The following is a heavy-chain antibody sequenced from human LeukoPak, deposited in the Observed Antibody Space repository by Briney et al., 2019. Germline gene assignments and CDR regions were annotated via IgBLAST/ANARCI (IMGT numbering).Heavy chain of an antibody. J-gene: IGHJ4*02. CDR2: INEDGSEK. CDR3: VRDRSRTTVTRFDS. CDR1: RFSLSNFW. D-gene: IGHD4-17*01. V-gene: IGHV3-7*01. Sequence: GGSLRLSYVASRFSLSNFWMIWVRQAPGKGLEWVANINEDGSEKNYVDSVKGRFTISRDNAKNSLFLQMNSLRAEDTAVYYCVRDRSRTTVTRFDSWGQGILVTVSS.